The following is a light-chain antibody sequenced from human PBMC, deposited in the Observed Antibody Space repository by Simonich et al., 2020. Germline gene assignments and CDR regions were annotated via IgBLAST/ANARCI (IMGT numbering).Light chain of an antibody. CDR3: QSYDSSGWV. Sequence: NFMLTQPHSVSESPGKTVTISCTRISGSIASNYVQWYQQRPGSAPTTVIYEDNQSPSGVPDRFSGSIDSSSNSASLTISGLKTEDEADYYCQSYDSSGWVFGGGTKLTVL. CDR1: SGSIASNY. CDR2: EDN. V-gene: IGLV6-57*03. J-gene: IGLJ3*02.